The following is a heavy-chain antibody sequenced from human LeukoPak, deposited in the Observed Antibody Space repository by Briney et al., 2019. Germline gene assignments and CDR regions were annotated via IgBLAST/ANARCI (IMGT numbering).Heavy chain of an antibody. CDR1: GGSISSHY. V-gene: IGHV4-59*11. D-gene: IGHD2-2*01. J-gene: IGHJ4*02. CDR2: IYYSGST. Sequence: PSETLSLTCTVSGGSISSHYWSWIRQPPGKGLEWIGYIYYSGSTNYNPSLKSRATISVDTSKNQFSLKLSSVTAADTAVYYCARVGYCSSTSCYYQYYFDYWGQGTLVTVSS. CDR3: ARVGYCSSTSCYYQYYFDY.